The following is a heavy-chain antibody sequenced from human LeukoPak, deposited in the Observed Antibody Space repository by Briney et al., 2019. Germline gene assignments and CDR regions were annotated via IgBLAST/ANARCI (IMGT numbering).Heavy chain of an antibody. J-gene: IGHJ4*02. V-gene: IGHV3-48*02. CDR3: AREPPGDYDTSGYYYAHFDC. CDR2: ISSGSSTI. Sequence: PGGSLRLSCAASGFIFSNYNMNWVRQAPGKGLEWISYISSGSSTIYYADSVRGRFTISRDNAKNSLYLQMNSLTDEDTAVYCCAREPPGDYDTSGYYYAHFDCWGQGTLVTVSS. CDR1: GFIFSNYN. D-gene: IGHD3-22*01.